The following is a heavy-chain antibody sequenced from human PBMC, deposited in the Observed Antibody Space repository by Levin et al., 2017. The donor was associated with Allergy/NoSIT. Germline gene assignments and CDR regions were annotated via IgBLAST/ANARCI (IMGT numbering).Heavy chain of an antibody. CDR3: ASSIAAPRDAFDI. J-gene: IGHJ3*02. CDR1: GYSFTGYW. CDR2: IYPGDSDT. V-gene: IGHV5-51*01. D-gene: IGHD6-6*01. Sequence: GESLKISCKGSGYSFTGYWIGWVRQMPGKGLEWMGIIYPGDSDTRYSPSFQGQVTISADKSISTAYLQWSSLKASDTAMYYCASSIAAPRDAFDIWGQGTMVTVSS.